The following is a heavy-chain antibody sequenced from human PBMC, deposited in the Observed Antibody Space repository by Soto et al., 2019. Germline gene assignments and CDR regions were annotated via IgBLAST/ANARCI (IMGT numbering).Heavy chain of an antibody. Sequence: QVQLQESGPGLVKPSQTLSLTCTVSGGSISSCGYYWSWILQHPGKGLEWIGYIYYSGSTYYNPYLKSRVTISVDTSKNQFSLKLSSVTAADTAVYYCARGITMIRGVILTPYFDYWGQGTLVTVSS. CDR1: GGSISSCGYY. CDR2: IYYSGST. J-gene: IGHJ4*02. V-gene: IGHV4-31*03. D-gene: IGHD3-10*01. CDR3: ARGITMIRGVILTPYFDY.